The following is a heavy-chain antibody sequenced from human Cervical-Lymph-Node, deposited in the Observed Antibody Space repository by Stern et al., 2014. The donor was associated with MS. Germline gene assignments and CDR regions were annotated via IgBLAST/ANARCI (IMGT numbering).Heavy chain of an antibody. V-gene: IGHV3-9*01. CDR2: ISWNSDMI. J-gene: IGHJ4*02. CDR1: GFTFDDYA. CDR3: VREEYGGNSAADF. Sequence: EVQLVESGGDSVQPGRSLRLSCAASGFTFDDYAMHWVRQRPGKGLEWVGGISWNSDMIDYADSVQGRFTISRDNARNSLYVQMNSLRSEDTAFYYCVREEYGGNSAADFWGQGTLVTVSS. D-gene: IGHD4-23*01.